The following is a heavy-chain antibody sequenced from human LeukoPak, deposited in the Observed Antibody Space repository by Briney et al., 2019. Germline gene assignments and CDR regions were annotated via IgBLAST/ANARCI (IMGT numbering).Heavy chain of an antibody. V-gene: IGHV4-59*01. J-gene: IGHJ5*02. CDR2: IYYSGST. CDR3: ARDRTTVTKKGNWFDP. CDR1: GGSISSYY. Sequence: SETLSLTRTVSGGSISSYYWSWIRQPPGKGLEWIGYIYYSGSTNYNPSLKSRVTISVDTSKNQFSLKLSSVTAADTAVYYCARDRTTVTKKGNWFDPWGQGTLVTVSS. D-gene: IGHD4-17*01.